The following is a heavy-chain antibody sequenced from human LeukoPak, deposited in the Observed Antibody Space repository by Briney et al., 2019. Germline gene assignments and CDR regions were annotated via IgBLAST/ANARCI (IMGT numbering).Heavy chain of an antibody. CDR1: GYSISSGHS. CDR2: ISYSGST. Sequence: SETLSLTCTVSGYSISSGHSWGWTRQPPGKGMEWIGSISYSGSTYYNPSPKGRAPIQVDTSKNQFSLKLSPLAPGDPAVYSCARGRYEDTAMIGWGQGALVAVSS. J-gene: IGHJ4*02. D-gene: IGHD5-18*01. V-gene: IGHV4-38-2*02. CDR3: ARGRYEDTAMIG.